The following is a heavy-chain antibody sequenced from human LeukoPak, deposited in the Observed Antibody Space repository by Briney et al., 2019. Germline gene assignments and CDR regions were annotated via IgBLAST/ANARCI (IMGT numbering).Heavy chain of an antibody. V-gene: IGHV4-39*07. CDR1: GGSISSTIYY. D-gene: IGHD3-3*01. CDR2: IYYSGST. CDR3: ARFTFTYYDSVDAFDI. Sequence: PSETLSLTCTVSGGSISSTIYYWGWIRQPPGKGLEWIGSIYYSGSTYYSPSLKSPVTMSVDTSQNQLSLKLSSVTAADTAVYYCARFTFTYYDSVDAFDIWGQGTMVTVSS. J-gene: IGHJ3*02.